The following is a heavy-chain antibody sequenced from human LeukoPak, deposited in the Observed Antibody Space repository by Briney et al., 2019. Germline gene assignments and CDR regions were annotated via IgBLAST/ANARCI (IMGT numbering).Heavy chain of an antibody. J-gene: IGHJ4*02. CDR3: AKDRTPWELSGPFDY. Sequence: GGSLRLSCAASGFTFSNAWMSWVRQAPGKGLEWVGRIKSKTDGGTTDYAAPVKGRFTISRDDSKNTLYLQMNSLRAEDTAVYYCAKDRTPWELSGPFDYWGQGTLVTVSS. CDR2: IKSKTDGGTT. V-gene: IGHV3-15*01. CDR1: GFTFSNAW. D-gene: IGHD1-26*01.